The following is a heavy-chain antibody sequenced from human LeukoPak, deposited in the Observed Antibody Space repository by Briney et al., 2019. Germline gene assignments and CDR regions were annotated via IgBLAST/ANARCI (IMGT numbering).Heavy chain of an antibody. CDR3: AKDGCPTCYHWDAFDI. CDR1: GFTFDDYG. V-gene: IGHV3-20*04. Sequence: GGSLRLSCAASGFTFDDYGMNWVRQAPGKGLEWVSGINWNGGSTGYADSVKGRFTISRDNAKNSLYLQMNTLRAEDTALYYCAKDGCPTCYHWDAFDIWGQGTMVTVSS. D-gene: IGHD2-2*01. CDR2: INWNGGST. J-gene: IGHJ3*02.